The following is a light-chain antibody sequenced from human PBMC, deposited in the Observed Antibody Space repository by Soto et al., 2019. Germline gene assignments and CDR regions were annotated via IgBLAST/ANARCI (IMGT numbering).Light chain of an antibody. J-gene: IGLJ2*01. CDR3: SSYTSSSTLV. CDR1: SSDVGGYNY. V-gene: IGLV2-14*01. CDR2: EVS. Sequence: QSARTQPASVSGSPGQSITCSCTGTSSDVGGYNYVSWYQQHPGKAPKLMIYEVSNRPSGVSNRFSGSKSGNTASLTISGLQAEDEADYYCSSYTSSSTLVFGGATKLTVL.